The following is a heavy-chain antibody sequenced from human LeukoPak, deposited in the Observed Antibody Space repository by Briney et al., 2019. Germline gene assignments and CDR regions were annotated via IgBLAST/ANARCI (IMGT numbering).Heavy chain of an antibody. V-gene: IGHV4-61*02. Sequence: SETLSLTCTVSGGSISSGSYYWSWIRQPAGKGLEWVGRIYTSGSTNYNPSHKSRVTISVDTSKNQFSLKLSSVTAADTAVYYYARYMITFGGVIVADWGQGTLVTVSS. D-gene: IGHD3-16*02. CDR1: GGSISSGSYY. J-gene: IGHJ4*02. CDR2: IYTSGST. CDR3: ARYMITFGGVIVAD.